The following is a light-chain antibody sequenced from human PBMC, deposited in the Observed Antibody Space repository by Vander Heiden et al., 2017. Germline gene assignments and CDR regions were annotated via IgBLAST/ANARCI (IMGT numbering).Light chain of an antibody. CDR1: SRDVGSYNL. V-gene: IGLV2-23*01. J-gene: IGLJ2*01. CDR3: CSYAGSSTFV. Sequence: QSALTQPASGSGSPGPSITISCTGTSRDVGSYNLFSWDPQPPGKAPKLLVYEGSKRPSGVSTRFSGSKSGNTASPTISGLQAEDEADYYCCSYAGSSTFVFGGGTKLTVL. CDR2: EGS.